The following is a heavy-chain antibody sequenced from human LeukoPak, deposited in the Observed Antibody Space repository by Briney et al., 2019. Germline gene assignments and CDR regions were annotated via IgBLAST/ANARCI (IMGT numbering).Heavy chain of an antibody. CDR2: IYHSGST. V-gene: IGHV4-30-2*01. J-gene: IGHJ4*02. Sequence: SQTLSLTCTVSGGSISSGGYYWSWIRQPPAKGLEWIGYIYHSGSTYYNPSLKSRVTISVDRSKNQFSLKLSSVTAADTAVYYCARDEPDFGVVIPTGYWGQGTLVTVSS. D-gene: IGHD3-3*01. CDR3: ARDEPDFGVVIPTGY. CDR1: GGSISSGGYY.